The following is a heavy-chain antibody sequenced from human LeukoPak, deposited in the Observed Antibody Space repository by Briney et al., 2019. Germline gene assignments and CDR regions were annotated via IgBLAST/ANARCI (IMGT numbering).Heavy chain of an antibody. D-gene: IGHD6-13*01. Sequence: GASVKVSCKASGGTFTSYAISWVRQAPGQGLEWMGGIIPIFGTANYAQKFQGRVTITADESTSTAYMELSSLRSEDTAVYYCARESSSSNWFDPWGQGTLVTVSS. CDR2: IIPIFGTA. CDR3: ARESSSSNWFDP. J-gene: IGHJ5*02. V-gene: IGHV1-69*13. CDR1: GGTFTSYA.